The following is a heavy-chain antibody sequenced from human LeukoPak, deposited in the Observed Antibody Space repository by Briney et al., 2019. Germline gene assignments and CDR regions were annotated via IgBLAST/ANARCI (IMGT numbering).Heavy chain of an antibody. J-gene: IGHJ5*02. CDR3: ARFYQQPQGYWFDP. D-gene: IGHD2-2*01. CDR2: VIPLSGKP. CDR1: GGTFSSCA. Sequence: SSVKVSCKASGGTFSSCAIGWVRQAPGHGREWVGEVIPLSGKPKYAQKLQGTETIITHKSPRTHHMELSGVRCEDTGVSYFARFYQQPQGYWFDPWGQGTLVTVSS. V-gene: IGHV1-69*05.